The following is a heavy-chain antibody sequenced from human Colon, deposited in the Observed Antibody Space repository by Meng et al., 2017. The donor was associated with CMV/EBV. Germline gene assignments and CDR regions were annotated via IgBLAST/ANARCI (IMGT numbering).Heavy chain of an antibody. Sequence: GESLKISCAASGFTFSSCSMNWVRQAPGKGLEWVTSINSNGRGSFYADSVKGRFTVSRDNAKKSVYLEMNSLRGDDTAVYYCATAGGYSNNVYGVDPWGQGTLVTVSS. J-gene: IGHJ5*02. V-gene: IGHV3-21*01. CDR1: GFTFSSCS. CDR3: ATAGGYSNNVYGVDP. D-gene: IGHD2-8*01. CDR2: INSNGRGS.